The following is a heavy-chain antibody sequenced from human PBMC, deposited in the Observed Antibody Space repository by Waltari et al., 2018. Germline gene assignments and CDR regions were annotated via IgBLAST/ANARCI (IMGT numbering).Heavy chain of an antibody. CDR1: GFLFKTFG. D-gene: IGHD3-3*01. Sequence: VQLVESGGGVVQPGSSLRLACAESGFLFKTFGRHWVRQATGKGLEWVGVISYDGSSQNYGDSLKCRFTISRVNSKSTLYLQMNSLRGEDTAVYYCAREAPFGVVSSFDYWGQGILATVSS. CDR2: ISYDGSSQ. CDR3: AREAPFGVVSSFDY. V-gene: IGHV3-33*01. J-gene: IGHJ4*02.